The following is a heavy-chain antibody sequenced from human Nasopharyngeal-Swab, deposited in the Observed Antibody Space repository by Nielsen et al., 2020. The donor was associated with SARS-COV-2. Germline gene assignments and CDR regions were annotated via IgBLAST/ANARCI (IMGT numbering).Heavy chain of an antibody. J-gene: IGHJ5*02. CDR1: GCSISSYY. Sequence: SETLSLTCTVSGCSISSYYWSWIRQAPGKGLEWVGYIYYSGSTNYNPSLKSRVTISVDTSKNQFSLKLISVTAADTAVYYCARGFDAWGQGTMVNVSA. V-gene: IGHV4-59*01. CDR3: ARGFDA. CDR2: IYYSGST.